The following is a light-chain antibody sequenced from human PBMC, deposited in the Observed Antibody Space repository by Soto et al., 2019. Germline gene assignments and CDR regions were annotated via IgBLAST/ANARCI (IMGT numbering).Light chain of an antibody. J-gene: IGLJ1*01. Sequence: QSVLTQPRSASGTPGQRVTISCSGSSSNIEGNTVTWYQQLPGTAPKLVIYSNYDRPSGVPDRFSGSTSGTSASLVIRGLQSEDEADYYCAAWDDILNGYVFGGGTKVTVL. V-gene: IGLV1-44*01. CDR2: SNY. CDR3: AAWDDILNGYV. CDR1: SSNIEGNT.